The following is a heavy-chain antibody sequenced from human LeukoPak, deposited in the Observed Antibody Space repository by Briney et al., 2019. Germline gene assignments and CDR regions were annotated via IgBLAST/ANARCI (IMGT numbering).Heavy chain of an antibody. CDR1: ASISSRLK. CDR2: IRDDSSTI. J-gene: IGHJ4*02. CDR3: ARGGYNYGSVFDY. Sequence: GGSLRLSCAASASISSRLKMNWVRQAPGKGLEWVSYIRDDSSTIHYADSVKGRSTSSRDNAESSLYLQMNSVNDEATAVYYCARGGYNYGSVFDYWGQGTLVTVSS. V-gene: IGHV3-48*02. D-gene: IGHD5-18*01.